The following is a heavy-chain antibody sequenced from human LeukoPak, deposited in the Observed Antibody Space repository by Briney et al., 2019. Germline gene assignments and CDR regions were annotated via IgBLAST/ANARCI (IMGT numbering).Heavy chain of an antibody. D-gene: IGHD3-3*01. J-gene: IGHJ6*03. CDR3: ARHGHYDFWRELYYYYYYMDV. V-gene: IGHV4-39*01. CDR1: GGSISSSSYY. Sequence: SETLSLTCTVSGGSISSSSYYWGWIRQPPGKGLEWIGSLYYSGSTNYNPSLKSRVTISVDTSKNQFSLKLSSVTAADTAVYYCARHGHYDFWRELYYYYYYMDVWGKGTTVTVSS. CDR2: LYYSGST.